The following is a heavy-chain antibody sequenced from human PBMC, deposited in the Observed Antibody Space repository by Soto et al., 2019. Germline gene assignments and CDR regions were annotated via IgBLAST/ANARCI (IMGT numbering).Heavy chain of an antibody. V-gene: IGHV3-30*18. CDR3: AKDEIQVWFPHPPDY. CDR2: ISYDGSNK. Sequence: QVPLVESGGGVVQPGRSLRLSCAASGFTFSSYGMHWVRQAPGKGLEWVAVISYDGSNKYYADSVKGRFTISRDNSXXTLYLQMNSLRAEDTAVYYCAKDEIQVWFPHPPDYWGQGTLVTVSS. D-gene: IGHD5-18*01. J-gene: IGHJ4*02. CDR1: GFTFSSYG.